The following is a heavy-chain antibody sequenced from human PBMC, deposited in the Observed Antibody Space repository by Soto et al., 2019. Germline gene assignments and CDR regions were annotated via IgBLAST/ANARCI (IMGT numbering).Heavy chain of an antibody. CDR2: IYYSGST. CDR1: GGSISSYY. V-gene: IGHV4-59*01. J-gene: IGHJ6*02. CDR3: ARMSLRYFDWLSSGYYYGMDV. D-gene: IGHD3-9*01. Sequence: SETLSLTSTVSGGSISSYYWSWIRQPPGKGLEWIGYIYYSGSTNYNPSLKSRVTISVDTSKNQFSLKLSSVTAADTAVYYCARMSLRYFDWLSSGYYYGMDVWGQGTTVTVSS.